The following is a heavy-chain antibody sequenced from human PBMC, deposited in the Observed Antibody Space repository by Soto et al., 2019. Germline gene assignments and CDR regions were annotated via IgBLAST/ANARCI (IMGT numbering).Heavy chain of an antibody. V-gene: IGHV4-59*01. CDR3: ARGRPWELYDY. D-gene: IGHD1-7*01. Sequence: QVQLQESGPGLVKASETLSLTCTVSGGSTSPYYWSWLRQPPGKGLEWIGFIDYSGGARYNPSLKSRFTMSLDTSENQISLKLSSMTAADTAVYFCARGRPWELYDYWGQGTVVTVSS. CDR2: IDYSGGA. CDR1: GGSTSPYY. J-gene: IGHJ4*02.